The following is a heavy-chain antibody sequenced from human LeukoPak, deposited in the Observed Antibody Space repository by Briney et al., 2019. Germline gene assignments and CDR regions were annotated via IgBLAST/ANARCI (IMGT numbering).Heavy chain of an antibody. V-gene: IGHV1-18*04. Sequence: ASVKVSCKASGYTFTSYGISWVRQAPGQGLEWMGWISAYNGNTNYAQKLQGRVTMTTDKSTSTAYMELRSLRSDDTAVYYCARDLDYILTGYQDAFDIWGQGTMVTVSS. CDR1: GYTFTSYG. CDR2: ISAYNGNT. J-gene: IGHJ3*02. D-gene: IGHD3-9*01. CDR3: ARDLDYILTGYQDAFDI.